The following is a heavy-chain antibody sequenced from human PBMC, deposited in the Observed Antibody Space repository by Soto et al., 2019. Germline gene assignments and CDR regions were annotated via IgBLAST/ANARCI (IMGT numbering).Heavy chain of an antibody. J-gene: IGHJ6*03. CDR3: ASLWFGELLSPYYYYMDV. V-gene: IGHV3-11*01. D-gene: IGHD3-10*01. CDR1: GFTFSDYY. Sequence: PGGSLRLSCAASGFTFSDYYMSWIRQAPGKGLEWVSHISSSGSTIYYADSVKGRFTISRDNAKNSLYLQMNSLRAEDTAVYYCASLWFGELLSPYYYYMDVWGKGTTVTVSS. CDR2: ISSSGSTI.